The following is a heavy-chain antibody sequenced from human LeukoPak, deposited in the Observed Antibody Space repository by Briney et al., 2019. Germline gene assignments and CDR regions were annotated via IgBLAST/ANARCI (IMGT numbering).Heavy chain of an antibody. CDR3: ARDGSPMTTVTTLRSNYLDY. J-gene: IGHJ4*02. CDR2: INLSGSST. D-gene: IGHD4-17*01. CDR1: GYTFTSYY. Sequence: ASVKVSCKASGYTFTSYYIHWVRQAPGQGLEWMAIINLSGSSTNYAQKFQGRVTMTRDTSTSTVYMELSNLRSEDTAVYYCARDGSPMTTVTTLRSNYLDYWGQGTLVTVSS. V-gene: IGHV1-46*01.